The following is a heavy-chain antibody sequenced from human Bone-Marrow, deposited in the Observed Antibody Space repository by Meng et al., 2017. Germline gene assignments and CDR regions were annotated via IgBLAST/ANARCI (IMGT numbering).Heavy chain of an antibody. CDR1: GGTFSSYA. J-gene: IGHJ4*02. CDR2: IIPIFGTA. Sequence: SCKASGGTFSSYAISWVRQAPGQGREWMGGIIPIFGTANYAQKFQGRVTITADESTSTAYMELSSLRSEDTAVYYCARVRNSGYERPFDYWGQGTLVTVSS. V-gene: IGHV1-69*01. D-gene: IGHD5-12*01. CDR3: ARVRNSGYERPFDY.